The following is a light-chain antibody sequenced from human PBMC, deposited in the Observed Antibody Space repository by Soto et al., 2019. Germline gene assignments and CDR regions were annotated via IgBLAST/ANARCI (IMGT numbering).Light chain of an antibody. J-gene: IGKJ3*01. CDR3: QHGGA. CDR1: QTISNY. V-gene: IGKV3-11*01. CDR2: DAS. Sequence: EILLTQSPATLSLSAGERATLSCRAGQTISNYLAWYQQKPGQAPRLLIYDASNRATDIPARFSGSGSGTDFTLTISSLEPDDFAVYYCQHGGAFGPGPKVEIK.